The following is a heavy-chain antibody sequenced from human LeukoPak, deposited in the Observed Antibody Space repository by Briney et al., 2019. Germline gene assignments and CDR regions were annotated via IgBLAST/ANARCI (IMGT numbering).Heavy chain of an antibody. J-gene: IGHJ4*02. D-gene: IGHD4-23*01. Sequence: SVKVSCKASGGTFSNYAITWVRQAPAQGFEFMGRIVPILDITNYAQKFQGRVTITADESTSTAYMELSSLRSEDTAVYYCASGTWGYGGNLFDYWGQGALVTVSS. CDR3: ASGTWGYGGNLFDY. V-gene: IGHV1-69*04. CDR2: IVPILDIT. CDR1: GGTFSNYA.